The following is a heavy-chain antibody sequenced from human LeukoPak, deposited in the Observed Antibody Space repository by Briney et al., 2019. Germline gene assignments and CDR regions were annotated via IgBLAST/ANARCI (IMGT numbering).Heavy chain of an antibody. D-gene: IGHD3-22*01. CDR1: GFTFSSYS. V-gene: IGHV3-21*01. CDR3: ARETYYYDSSGYPTVDY. Sequence: GGSLRLSCAASGFTFSSYSMNWGRQAPGKGLEWVSSISSSSSYIYYADSVKGRFTIPRDNDKNSMYLQMNSVRAEDTAVYYCARETYYYDSSGYPTVDYWGQGTLVTVSS. J-gene: IGHJ4*02. CDR2: ISSSSSYI.